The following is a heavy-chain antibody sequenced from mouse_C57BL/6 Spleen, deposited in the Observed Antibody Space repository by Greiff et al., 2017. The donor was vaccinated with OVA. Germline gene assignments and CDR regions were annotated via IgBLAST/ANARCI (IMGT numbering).Heavy chain of an antibody. Sequence: QVQLQQPGAELVMPGASVKLSCKASGYTFTSYWMHWVKQRPGQGLEWIGEIDPSDSYTNYNQKFKGKSTLTVDKSSSTAYMQLSSLTSEDSAVYYCARKLTVYFDYWGQGTTLTVSS. CDR3: ARKLTVYFDY. CDR2: IDPSDSYT. D-gene: IGHD4-1*01. CDR1: GYTFTSYW. V-gene: IGHV1-69*01. J-gene: IGHJ2*01.